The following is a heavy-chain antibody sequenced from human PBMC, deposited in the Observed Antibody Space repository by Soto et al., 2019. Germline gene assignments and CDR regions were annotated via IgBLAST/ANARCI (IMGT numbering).Heavy chain of an antibody. V-gene: IGHV4-39*01. J-gene: IGHJ6*03. Sequence: SETLSLTCTVSGGSISSSSYYWGWIRQPPGKGLEWIGSIYYSGSTYYNPSLKSRVTISVDTSKNQFSLKLSSVTAADTAVYYCARRRRFLDYYMDVWGKGTTVTVSS. CDR1: GGSISSSSYY. CDR3: ARRRRFLDYYMDV. D-gene: IGHD3-3*01. CDR2: IYYSGST.